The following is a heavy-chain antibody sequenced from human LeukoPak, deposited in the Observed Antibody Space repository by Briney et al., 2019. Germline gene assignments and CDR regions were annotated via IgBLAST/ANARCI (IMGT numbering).Heavy chain of an antibody. CDR3: ARTSPPGPDYYYYYGMDV. Sequence: ASVKVSCKASGYTFTVYYMHWVRQAPGQGLAWMGWINPNSGGTNYAQKFQGRVTMTRDTSISTAYMELSRLRSDDTAVYYCARTSPPGPDYYYYYGMDVWGQGTTVTVSS. J-gene: IGHJ6*02. CDR1: GYTFTVYY. V-gene: IGHV1-2*02. CDR2: INPNSGGT.